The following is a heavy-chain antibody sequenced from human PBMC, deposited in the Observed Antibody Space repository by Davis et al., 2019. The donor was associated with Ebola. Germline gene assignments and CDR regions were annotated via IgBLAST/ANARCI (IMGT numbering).Heavy chain of an antibody. Sequence: GESLKISCAASGFTFSGSAMHWVRQASGKGLEWVGRIRSKANSYATAYAASVKGRFTISRDNSKNTLYLQMNSLRAEDTAVYYCARDPTRGGVRWLQFRPQYYFDYWGQGTLVTVSS. J-gene: IGHJ4*02. V-gene: IGHV3-73*01. D-gene: IGHD5-24*01. CDR2: IRSKANSYAT. CDR1: GFTFSGSA. CDR3: ARDPTRGGVRWLQFRPQYYFDY.